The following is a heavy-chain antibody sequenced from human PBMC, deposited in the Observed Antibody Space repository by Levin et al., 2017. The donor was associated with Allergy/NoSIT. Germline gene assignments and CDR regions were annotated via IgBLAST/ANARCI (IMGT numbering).Heavy chain of an antibody. V-gene: IGHV3-7*01. D-gene: IGHD2-21*01. J-gene: IGHJ3*02. CDR2: IKQDGSAQ. CDR1: GFTFSSYW. CDR3: ASSTAYAFDI. Sequence: GGSLRLSCVASGFTFSSYWMSWVRQAPGKGLEWVAHIKQDGSAQYYVDSVKGRFTISRDNAKNSLYLQMNSLRADDTAVYFCASSTAYAFDIWGQGTMLTVSS.